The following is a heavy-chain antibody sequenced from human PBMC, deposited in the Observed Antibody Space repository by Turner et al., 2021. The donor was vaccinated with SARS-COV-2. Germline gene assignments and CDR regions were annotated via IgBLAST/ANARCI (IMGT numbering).Heavy chain of an antibody. Sequence: QLQLQESGPGLVKPSETLSLPSTLSGGPISSRSYNWGWIRQPPGKGLEWIGSIYYSGSTYYNPSLKNRVTISVDASKNQFSVKLSSVTAADTTVYYCAIAPNYYNGMDVWGQGTTVTVSS. CDR3: AIAPNYYNGMDV. J-gene: IGHJ6*02. V-gene: IGHV4-39*01. CDR2: IYYSGST. CDR1: GGPISSRSYN.